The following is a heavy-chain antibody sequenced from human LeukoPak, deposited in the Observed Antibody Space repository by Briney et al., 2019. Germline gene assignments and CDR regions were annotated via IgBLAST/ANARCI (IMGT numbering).Heavy chain of an antibody. CDR3: AKDSSSWYGGIAGWYFDL. CDR2: ISSSSSYI. J-gene: IGHJ2*01. CDR1: GFTFSSYS. D-gene: IGHD6-13*01. Sequence: GGSLRLPCAASGFTFSSYSMNWVRQAPGKGLEWVSSISSSSSYIYYADSVKGRFTISRDNAKNSLYLQMNSLRAEDTAVYYCAKDSSSWYGGIAGWYFDLWGRGTLVTVSS. V-gene: IGHV3-21*01.